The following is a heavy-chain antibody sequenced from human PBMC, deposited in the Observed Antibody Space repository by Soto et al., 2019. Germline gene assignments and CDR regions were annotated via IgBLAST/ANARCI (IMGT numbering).Heavy chain of an antibody. CDR3: AKDIVRYTYGACDY. V-gene: IGHV3-30*18. CDR1: GFTFNTYG. Sequence: QVQLVESGGAVVQPGKSLRLSCAASGFTFNTYGMYWVRQAPGKGLEWVAAISYDGSNKYHADSVKGRFTISRDNSKKTLYLQMNSRRVEDTAVYYCAKDIVRYTYGACDYWGQGALVTVSS. J-gene: IGHJ4*02. D-gene: IGHD5-18*01. CDR2: ISYDGSNK.